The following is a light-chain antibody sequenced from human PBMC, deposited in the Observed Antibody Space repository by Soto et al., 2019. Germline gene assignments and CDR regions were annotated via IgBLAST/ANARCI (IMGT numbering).Light chain of an antibody. CDR1: QSVLYNSNNKNY. CDR2: WAS. V-gene: IGKV4-1*01. J-gene: IGKJ4*01. Sequence: DIVMTQSPDSLAVSLGERATVNCKSSQSVLYNSNNKNYLAWYQHKPGQPPKLLVYWASTRESGVPDRFSGSESGTDFTLTISSLQAEDVAVYYCQQYYDTLPLTFGGGTRVEIK. CDR3: QQYYDTLPLT.